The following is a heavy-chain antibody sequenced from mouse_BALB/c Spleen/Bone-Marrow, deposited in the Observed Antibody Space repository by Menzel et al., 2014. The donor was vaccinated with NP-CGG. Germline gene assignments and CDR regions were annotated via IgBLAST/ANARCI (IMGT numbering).Heavy chain of an antibody. Sequence: EVKLVESGGGLVQPGGSLKLSCATSGFTFSDYYMYWVRQTPEKRLEWVAYISNGGGSIYYPDTVKGRFTISRDNAKNTLYLQMSRLKSEDTAMYYCARPTIYYDYDGYAMDYWGQGTSVTVSS. D-gene: IGHD2-4*01. J-gene: IGHJ4*01. V-gene: IGHV5-12*02. CDR2: ISNGGGSI. CDR1: GFTFSDYY. CDR3: ARPTIYYDYDGYAMDY.